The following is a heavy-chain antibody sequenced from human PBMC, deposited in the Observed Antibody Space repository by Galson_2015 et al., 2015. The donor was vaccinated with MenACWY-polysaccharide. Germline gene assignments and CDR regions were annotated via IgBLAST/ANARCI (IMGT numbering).Heavy chain of an antibody. V-gene: IGHV4-34*01. Sequence: SETLSLTCAGYGESFSNYYWNWIRQAPGKGLEWIGEIDFRGRTRYNPSLKSRVTISVDTSKNQFSLHVRSVTAADTAVYFCARPGYCSSTICTGHMDVWGQGTTVTVSS. CDR1: GESFSNYY. D-gene: IGHD2-2*01. J-gene: IGHJ6*02. CDR2: IDFRGRT. CDR3: ARPGYCSSTICTGHMDV.